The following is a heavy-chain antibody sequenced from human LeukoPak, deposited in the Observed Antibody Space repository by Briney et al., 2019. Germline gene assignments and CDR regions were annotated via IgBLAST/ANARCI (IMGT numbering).Heavy chain of an antibody. D-gene: IGHD3-22*01. CDR2: ISGSGGST. J-gene: IGHJ4*02. CDR3: AKGGLWGYYYDSSGYCDY. CDR1: GFTFSSYA. Sequence: GGSLRLSCAASGFTFSSYAMSWVRQAPGKGLEWVSAISGSGGSTYYADSVKGRFTISRDNSKNTLYLQMNSLRAEDTAVYYCAKGGLWGYYYDSSGYCDYWGQGTLVTVSS. V-gene: IGHV3-23*01.